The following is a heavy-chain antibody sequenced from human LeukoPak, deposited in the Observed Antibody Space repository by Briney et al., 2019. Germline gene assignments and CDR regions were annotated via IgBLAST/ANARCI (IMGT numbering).Heavy chain of an antibody. CDR1: GFTFRDYS. Sequence: EGSLRLSCGASGFTFRDYSMNGLREAPGKGREGGSSISSASSYISYADSVKGRFTIYRDHAKNSLYLQMNNLRAEDTAVYSCARNEGHCSSPSCDAYYFYMDVWAKGTTVTVSS. J-gene: IGHJ6*03. CDR3: ARNEGHCSSPSCDAYYFYMDV. V-gene: IGHV3-21*01. CDR2: ISSASSYI. D-gene: IGHD2-2*01.